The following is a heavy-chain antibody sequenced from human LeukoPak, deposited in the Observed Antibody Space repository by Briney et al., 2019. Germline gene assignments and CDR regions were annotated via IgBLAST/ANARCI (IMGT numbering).Heavy chain of an antibody. D-gene: IGHD6-19*01. CDR3: TRGTGIGVPGALGDY. V-gene: IGHV3-74*01. CDR1: GFTFISYW. CDR2: ISPDWRIT. J-gene: IGHJ4*02. Sequence: GGSLRLPCAASGFTFISYWIHWVRQAPGKGLVWVSRISPDWRITNYPHAVQDPFTIFRENSKNTLFLQMNSLRAEDTAVYYCTRGTGIGVPGALGDYWGQGTLITVSP.